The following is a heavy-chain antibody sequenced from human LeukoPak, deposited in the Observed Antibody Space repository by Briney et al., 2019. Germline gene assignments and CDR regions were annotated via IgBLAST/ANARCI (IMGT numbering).Heavy chain of an antibody. Sequence: ASVKVSCKTSGYSFTSYGISWVRQAPGQGLEWMGWISAYNGNTNYAQKVQGRVTMTTDTSTSTAYMELRSLRSDDTAVYYCARVIPGYSYGYFDYWGQGTLVTVSS. CDR1: GYSFTSYG. CDR2: ISAYNGNT. CDR3: ARVIPGYSYGYFDY. J-gene: IGHJ4*02. D-gene: IGHD5-18*01. V-gene: IGHV1-18*01.